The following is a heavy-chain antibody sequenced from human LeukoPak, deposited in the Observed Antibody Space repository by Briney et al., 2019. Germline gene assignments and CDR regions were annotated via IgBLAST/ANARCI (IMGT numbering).Heavy chain of an antibody. D-gene: IGHD3-16*01. CDR2: ISSRSTYI. CDR1: GFTFSSYS. J-gene: IGHJ6*04. V-gene: IGHV3-21*01. Sequence: GGSLRLSCAASGFTFSSYSMNWVRQAPGKGLEWVSSISSRSTYIYHADSVKGRFTISRDNAKNSLFLQMNSLRAEDTAVYFWAKSSRAVMVMMYVWGKGTTVTVSS. CDR3: AKSSRAVMVMMYV.